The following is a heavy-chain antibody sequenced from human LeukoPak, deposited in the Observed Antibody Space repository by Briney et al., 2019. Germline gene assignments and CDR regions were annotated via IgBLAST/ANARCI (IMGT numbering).Heavy chain of an antibody. Sequence: SETLSLTCTVSGGSISSYYWSWIRQPPGKGLEWIGYIYYSGSTYYNPSLKSRVTISVDTSKNQFSLKLSSVTAADTAVYYCARRVGSGTPPRGYNWFDPWGQGTLVTVSS. J-gene: IGHJ5*02. V-gene: IGHV4-59*08. CDR1: GGSISSYY. CDR2: IYYSGST. CDR3: ARRVGSGTPPRGYNWFDP. D-gene: IGHD3-10*01.